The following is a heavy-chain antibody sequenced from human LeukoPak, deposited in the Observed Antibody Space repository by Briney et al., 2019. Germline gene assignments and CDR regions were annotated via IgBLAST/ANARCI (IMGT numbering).Heavy chain of an antibody. D-gene: IGHD3-22*01. J-gene: IGHJ4*02. Sequence: PSETLSLTCTVSGGSISSSNYYWGWIRQPPGKGLGWMGGIFYSGSTYYNPSLKSRVTISVDTSRNQFSLKLSSVTAADTAVYYCARLIYYYDSNAFHQPYYFDYWGQGTLVTVSS. CDR2: IFYSGST. CDR1: GGSISSSNYY. V-gene: IGHV4-39*01. CDR3: ARLIYYYDSNAFHQPYYFDY.